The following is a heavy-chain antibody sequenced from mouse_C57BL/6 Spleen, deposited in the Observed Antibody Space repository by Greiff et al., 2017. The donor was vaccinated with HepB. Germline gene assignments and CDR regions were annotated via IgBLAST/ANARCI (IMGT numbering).Heavy chain of an antibody. CDR2: IYPGDGDT. V-gene: IGHV1-82*01. Sequence: QVQLKESGPELVKPGASVKISCKASGYAFSSSWMNWVKQRPGKGLEWIGRIYPGDGDTNYNGKFKGKATLTADKSSSTAYMQLSSLTSEDSAVYFCARRRNEDFDYWGQGTTLTVSS. CDR3: ARRRNEDFDY. J-gene: IGHJ2*01. CDR1: GYAFSSSW.